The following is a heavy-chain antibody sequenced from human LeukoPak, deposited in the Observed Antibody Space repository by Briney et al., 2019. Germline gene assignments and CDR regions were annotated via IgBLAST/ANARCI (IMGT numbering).Heavy chain of an antibody. Sequence: SQTLSLTCTVSGGSISSGDYYWSWIRQHPGEGLEWIGYIYYSGSTYYNPSLKSRATISLDTSKKQFSLKLSSVTAADTAVYYCARAYLELRAAYYYGMDVWGQGTTVTVSS. J-gene: IGHJ6*02. CDR3: ARAYLELRAAYYYGMDV. CDR2: IYYSGST. D-gene: IGHD1-7*01. CDR1: GGSISSGDYY. V-gene: IGHV4-31*03.